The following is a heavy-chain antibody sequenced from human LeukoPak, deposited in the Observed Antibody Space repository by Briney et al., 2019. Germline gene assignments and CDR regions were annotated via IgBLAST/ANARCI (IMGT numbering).Heavy chain of an antibody. CDR1: GFTFTTYW. V-gene: IGHV3-74*01. J-gene: IGHJ4*02. CDR2: INSDGSDT. D-gene: IGHD2-8*01. Sequence: PGGSLRLSCAASGFTFTTYWMHWVRQAPGKGLVWVSRINSDGSDTTYADSVKGRLTISRDNAKNTLYLQMNSLRAEDTAVYYCARGTNGIWSFDYWGQGTLVTVSS. CDR3: ARGTNGIWSFDY.